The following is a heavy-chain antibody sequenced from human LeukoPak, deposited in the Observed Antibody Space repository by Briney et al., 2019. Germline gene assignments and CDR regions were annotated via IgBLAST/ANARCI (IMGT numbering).Heavy chain of an antibody. CDR2: IYYSGST. J-gene: IGHJ3*02. CDR1: GGSISSSSYY. D-gene: IGHD5-18*01. V-gene: IGHV4-39*07. CDR3: ARDLGYSYGHDAFDI. Sequence: SETLSLTCTVSGGSISSSSYYWGWIRQPPGKGLEWIGSIYYSGSTYYNPSLKSRVTISVDTSKNQFSLKLSSVTAADTAVYYCARDLGYSYGHDAFDIWGQGTMVTVSS.